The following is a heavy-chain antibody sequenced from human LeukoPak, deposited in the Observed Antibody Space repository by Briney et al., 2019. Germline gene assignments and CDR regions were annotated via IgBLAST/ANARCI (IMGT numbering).Heavy chain of an antibody. CDR2: ISSSGSTI. Sequence: GGSLSLSCAASGFTFSSYDMNWVRQAPGKGLEWVLYISSSGSTIYYADSVKGRFTISRDNAKNSLYLQMNSLRAEDTAVYYCAELGITMIGGVWGKGTTVTISS. D-gene: IGHD3-10*02. CDR1: GFTFSSYD. V-gene: IGHV3-48*03. CDR3: AELGITMIGGV. J-gene: IGHJ6*04.